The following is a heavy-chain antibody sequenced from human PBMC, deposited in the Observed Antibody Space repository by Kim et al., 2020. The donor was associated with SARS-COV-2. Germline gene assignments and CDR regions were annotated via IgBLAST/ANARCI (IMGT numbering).Heavy chain of an antibody. J-gene: IGHJ5*02. D-gene: IGHD3-9*01. Sequence: LKSRVTISVDTSKNQFALKLSSVTAADTAVYYCARGRPYYDILTRGWFDPWGQGTLVTVSS. V-gene: IGHV4-34*01. CDR3: ARGRPYYDILTRGWFDP.